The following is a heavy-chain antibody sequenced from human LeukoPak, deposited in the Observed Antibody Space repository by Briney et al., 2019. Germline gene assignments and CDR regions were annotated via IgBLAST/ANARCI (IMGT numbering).Heavy chain of an antibody. CDR3: AKDGSGSYFPPYYFDY. Sequence: GGSLRLSCAASGFTFSNYAMSWVRQAPGKGLEWVSGISGSGGGTYYADSVRGRFTISRDNSKNTLYLQINSLGAEDTAVYYCAKDGSGSYFPPYYFDYWGQGTLVTVSS. CDR1: GFTFSNYA. CDR2: ISGSGGGT. V-gene: IGHV3-23*01. D-gene: IGHD3-10*01. J-gene: IGHJ4*02.